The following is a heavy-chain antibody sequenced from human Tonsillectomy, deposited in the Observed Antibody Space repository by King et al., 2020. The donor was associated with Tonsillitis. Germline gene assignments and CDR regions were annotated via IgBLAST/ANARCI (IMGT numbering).Heavy chain of an antibody. CDR3: ARHGSGDSAYSYYAMDV. D-gene: IGHD2-15*01. V-gene: IGHV5-10-1*03. CDR2: IDPSDSYT. Sequence: QLVQSGAEVKKPGESLRISCKGSGYSFTGYRISWVRQMPGQGLEWMGRIDPSDSYTNYGPSFQGHVTISTDKSISTAYLQWSSLKASDTAMYYCARHGSGDSAYSYYAMDVWGQGTTVTVSS. CDR1: GYSFTGYR. J-gene: IGHJ6*02.